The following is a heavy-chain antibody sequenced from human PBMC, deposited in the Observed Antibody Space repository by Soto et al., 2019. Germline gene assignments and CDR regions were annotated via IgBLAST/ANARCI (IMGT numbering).Heavy chain of an antibody. CDR3: APLSVSLSGPYGIHV. J-gene: IGHJ6*02. CDR2: MFYSGLT. Sequence: SETLSLTCSVSGYSVTSSDYYWAWIRQPPGKGLEWIGSMFYSGLTYYNPSLKSRVTLSVDTSKNQFSVRLNSVTAADAAVYYCAPLSVSLSGPYGIHVWGQGTTVTVSS. CDR1: GYSVTSSDYY. V-gene: IGHV4-39*01. D-gene: IGHD2-15*01.